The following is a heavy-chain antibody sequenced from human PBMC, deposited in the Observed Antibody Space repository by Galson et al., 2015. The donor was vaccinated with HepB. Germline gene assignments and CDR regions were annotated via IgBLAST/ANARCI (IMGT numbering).Heavy chain of an antibody. D-gene: IGHD3/OR15-3a*01. Sequence: SVKVSCKVSGNTLSELYMHWVRQAPGKGLEWMGGFDPEDGETMYAQKFQGRVTMSEDTSTDTAYMELSSLRSEDTAVYYCATSDSYTFWTGYQVDHHYMDVWGEGTTVTVSS. CDR3: ATSDSYTFWTGYQVDHHYMDV. CDR2: FDPEDGET. V-gene: IGHV1-24*01. CDR1: GNTLSELY. J-gene: IGHJ6*03.